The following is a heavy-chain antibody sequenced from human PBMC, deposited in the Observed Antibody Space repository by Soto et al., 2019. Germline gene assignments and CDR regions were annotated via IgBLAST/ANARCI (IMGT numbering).Heavy chain of an antibody. CDR1: GFTFRNYA. D-gene: IGHD3-10*01. V-gene: IGHV3-33*01. CDR2: IWHDGSNK. J-gene: IGHJ4*02. CDR3: AREYGSGSYYNYFDY. Sequence: GGSLRLSCEVSGFTFRNYAMHWVRQAPGKGLEWVAIIWHDGSNKYSADSVKGRFTISRDNSENTLYLQMNSLRAEDTAVYYCAREYGSGSYYNYFDYWGQGTLVTVSS.